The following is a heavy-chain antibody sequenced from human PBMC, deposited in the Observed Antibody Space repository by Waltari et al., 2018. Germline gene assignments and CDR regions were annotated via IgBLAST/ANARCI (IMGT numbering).Heavy chain of an antibody. CDR1: GYTFTGYY. V-gene: IGHV1-2*06. D-gene: IGHD1-7*01. Sequence: QVQLVQSGAEVKKPGASVKVSCKASGYTFTGYYMHWVRQAPGQGLEWMGRINPNRGGTNYAQKFQGRVTMTRDTSISTAYMELSRLRSDDTAVYYCASLPRGTGTTTWDYWGQGTLVTVSS. CDR2: INPNRGGT. J-gene: IGHJ4*02. CDR3: ASLPRGTGTTTWDY.